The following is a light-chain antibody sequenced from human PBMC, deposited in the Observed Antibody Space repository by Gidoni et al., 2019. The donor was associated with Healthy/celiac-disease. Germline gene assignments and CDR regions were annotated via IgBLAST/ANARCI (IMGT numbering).Light chain of an antibody. J-gene: IGKJ3*01. CDR3: QQLNSYPPFT. CDR1: QGISSY. Sequence: NPVTPSPSFLSASVGDRVTITCRARQGISSYLAWYQQKPGKAPKLLIYAASTLQSGVPSRFSGSGSGTEFTLTISSLQPEDFATYYCQQLNSYPPFTFGPXTKVDIK. CDR2: AAS. V-gene: IGKV1-9*01.